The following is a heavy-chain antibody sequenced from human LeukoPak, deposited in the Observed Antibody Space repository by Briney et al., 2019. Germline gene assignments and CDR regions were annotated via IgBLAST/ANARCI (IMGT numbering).Heavy chain of an antibody. CDR1: GFTFSSYW. J-gene: IGHJ4*02. CDR3: ARGGDYYDSSGPPDY. D-gene: IGHD3-22*01. Sequence: GGSLRLSCAASGFTFSSYWMSWVRQAPGKGLEWVAHIKQDGSEKYYVDSVKGRFTISRDNAKNSLYLQMNSLRAEDTAVYYCARGGDYYDSSGPPDYWGQGTLVTVSS. V-gene: IGHV3-7*01. CDR2: IKQDGSEK.